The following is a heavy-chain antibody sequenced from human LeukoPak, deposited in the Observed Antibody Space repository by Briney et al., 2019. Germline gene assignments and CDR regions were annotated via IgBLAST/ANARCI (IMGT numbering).Heavy chain of an antibody. CDR2: FSSSSYYI. J-gene: IGHJ3*02. D-gene: IGHD6-19*01. V-gene: IGHV3-21*01. CDR1: GFPLRSYS. Sequence: GGSLRLSCAASGFPLRSYSMNWAPQAPGKGLEWVSFFSSSSYYIYYADSVKGRFTSSRDNSKNTLYLQMNSLRAEDTAVYYCAKVAGQWRSGVNDAFDIWGQGTMVTVSS. CDR3: AKVAGQWRSGVNDAFDI.